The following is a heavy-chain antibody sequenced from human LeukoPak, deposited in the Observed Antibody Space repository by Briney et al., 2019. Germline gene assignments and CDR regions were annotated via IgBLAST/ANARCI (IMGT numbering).Heavy chain of an antibody. CDR2: INPNSGGT. CDR3: ARDGGYDFWSGYSWFDP. Sequence: ASVKVSCKASGYTFTGYYMHWVRQAPGQGLEWMGWINPNSGGTNYAQKFQGRVTMTRDTSISTAYMGLTRLRSDDTAVYYCARDGGYDFWSGYSWFDPWGQGTLVTVSS. V-gene: IGHV1-2*02. CDR1: GYTFTGYY. J-gene: IGHJ5*02. D-gene: IGHD3-3*01.